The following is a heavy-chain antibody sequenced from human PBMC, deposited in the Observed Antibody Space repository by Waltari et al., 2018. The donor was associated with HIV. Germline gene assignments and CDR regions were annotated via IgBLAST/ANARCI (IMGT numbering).Heavy chain of an antibody. J-gene: IGHJ6*02. CDR1: GISFSDSY. CDR2: IGPSESCV. V-gene: IGHV3-11*01. Sequence: QVQLVESGGDLVKPGGSLRLSCVASGISFSDSYMTWIRQAPGKGLGWLSDIGPSESCVNYADSLKGRFTVSRDNAKNSLYLQMTSLRAEDTAVYYCARSHCEPKRCFLDHFYDVDVWGQGTTVTVSS. D-gene: IGHD2-21*01. CDR3: ARSHCEPKRCFLDHFYDVDV.